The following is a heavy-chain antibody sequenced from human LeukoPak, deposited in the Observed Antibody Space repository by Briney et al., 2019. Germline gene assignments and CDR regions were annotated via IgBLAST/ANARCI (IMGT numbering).Heavy chain of an antibody. V-gene: IGHV1-3*04. J-gene: IGHJ4*02. CDR3: ARQGGGPYSGSPLDY. D-gene: IGHD1-26*01. CDR1: GYTFTTYA. CDR2: INTGNGNT. Sequence: GASVKVSCKASGYTFTTYAIHWVRQAPGQRLEWMGWINTGNGNTKYSQKFQGRVTITRDTPASTAYMELSSPRSDDTAVYYCARQGGGPYSGSPLDYWGQGTLVTVSS.